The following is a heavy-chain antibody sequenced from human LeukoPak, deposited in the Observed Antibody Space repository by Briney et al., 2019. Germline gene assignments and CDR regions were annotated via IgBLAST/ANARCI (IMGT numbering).Heavy chain of an antibody. CDR3: AKGLFNTYYYDSSGYYYPTLYDY. CDR2: ISGSGGNT. Sequence: GGSLRLSCAASGFTFSSYAMSWVRQAPGKGLEWVSGISGSGGNTYYTDSVKGRFIISRDNSKNTLYLQMNSLRAEDTAVYYCAKGLFNTYYYDSSGYYYPTLYDYWGQGTLVTVSS. D-gene: IGHD3-22*01. CDR1: GFTFSSYA. V-gene: IGHV3-23*01. J-gene: IGHJ4*02.